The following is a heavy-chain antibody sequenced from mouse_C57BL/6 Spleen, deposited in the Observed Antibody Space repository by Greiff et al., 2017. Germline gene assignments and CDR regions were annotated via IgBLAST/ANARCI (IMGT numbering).Heavy chain of an antibody. J-gene: IGHJ2*01. CDR1: GFTFSDYG. CDR3: ANGITTGDY. D-gene: IGHD1-1*01. Sequence: EVKVVESGGGLVKPGGSLKLSCAASGFTFSDYGMHWVRQAPEKGLEWVAYISSGSSTIYYADTVKGRFTISRDNAKNTLFLQMTSPRSEDTAMYYCANGITTGDYWGQGTTLTVSS. V-gene: IGHV5-17*01. CDR2: ISSGSSTI.